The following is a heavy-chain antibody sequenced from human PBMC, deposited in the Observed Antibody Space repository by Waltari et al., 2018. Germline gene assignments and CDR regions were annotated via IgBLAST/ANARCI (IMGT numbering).Heavy chain of an antibody. CDR1: GGSISSYY. CDR3: ASGLLSYYDSRGYYSQDYYMDV. CDR2: IYYSVST. V-gene: IGHV4-59*01. Sequence: QVQLQESGPGLVKPSATLSLTCTVSGGSISSYYWSWIRQPPGQGMEWIGHIYYSVSTNYNPSLKSRVTRSVETSKIQFSLKLSSVTAADTAVYYCASGLLSYYDSRGYYSQDYYMDVWGKGTTVTVSS. J-gene: IGHJ6*03. D-gene: IGHD3-22*01.